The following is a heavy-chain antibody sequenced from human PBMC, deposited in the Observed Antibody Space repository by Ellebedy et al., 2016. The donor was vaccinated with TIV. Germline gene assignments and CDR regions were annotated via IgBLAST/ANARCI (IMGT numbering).Heavy chain of an antibody. J-gene: IGHJ4*02. Sequence: GGSLRLSXAASGFTFSSYWMNWVRQAPGKGLEWVANIKEDGSDKYYVDSVKGRFTISRDNAKNSLFLQMNSLRVEDTAVYYCARRIVGANPGDFWGQGTLVTVSS. CDR2: IKEDGSDK. V-gene: IGHV3-7*03. CDR1: GFTFSSYW. D-gene: IGHD1-26*01. CDR3: ARRIVGANPGDF.